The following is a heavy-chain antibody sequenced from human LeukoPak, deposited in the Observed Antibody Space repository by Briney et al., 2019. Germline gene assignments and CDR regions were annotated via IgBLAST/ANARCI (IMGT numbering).Heavy chain of an antibody. Sequence: PGGSLRLSCEASGFTFSDYYMSWIRQAPGKGLEWVPYISSSGSTIYYADSVKGRFTISRDNAKNSLYLQMNSLRAEDTAVYYCARIARLRFLEWFVFDYWGQGTLVTVSS. J-gene: IGHJ4*02. V-gene: IGHV3-11*04. CDR3: ARIARLRFLEWFVFDY. D-gene: IGHD3-3*01. CDR2: ISSSGSTI. CDR1: GFTFSDYY.